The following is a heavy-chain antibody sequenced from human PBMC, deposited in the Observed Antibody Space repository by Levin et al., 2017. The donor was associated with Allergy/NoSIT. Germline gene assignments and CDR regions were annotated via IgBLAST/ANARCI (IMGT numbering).Heavy chain of an antibody. CDR1: GGSISSGDYY. J-gene: IGHJ4*02. CDR3: ARDGNDYGDYSGPR. CDR2: IYYSGST. V-gene: IGHV4-30-4*01. Sequence: PSETLSLTCTVSGGSISSGDYYWSWIRQPPGKGLEWIGYIYYSGSTYYNPSLKSRVTISVDTSKNQFSLKLSSVTAADTAVYYCARDGNDYGDYSGPRWGQGTLVTVSS. D-gene: IGHD4-17*01.